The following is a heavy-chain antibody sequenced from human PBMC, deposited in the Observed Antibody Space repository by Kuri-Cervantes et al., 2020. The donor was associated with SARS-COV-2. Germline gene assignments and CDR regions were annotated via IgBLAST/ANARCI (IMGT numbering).Heavy chain of an antibody. CDR2: ISAYNGNT. CDR1: GYTFNSYG. Sequence: ASVKVSCKASGYTFNSYGISWVRQAPGQGLEWMGWISAYNGNTNYAQKLQGRVTMTTDTSTSTAYMEPRSLRSDDTAVYYCARGLGYCSSTSCYRGDAFDIWGQGTMVTVSS. CDR3: ARGLGYCSSTSCYRGDAFDI. J-gene: IGHJ3*02. D-gene: IGHD2-2*02. V-gene: IGHV1-18*01.